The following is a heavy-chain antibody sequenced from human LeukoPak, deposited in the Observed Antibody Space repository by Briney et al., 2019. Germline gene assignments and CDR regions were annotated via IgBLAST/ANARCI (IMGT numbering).Heavy chain of an antibody. J-gene: IGHJ4*02. CDR3: ARGHPAVAMRVFYFDY. V-gene: IGHV4-59*01. D-gene: IGHD5-12*01. Sequence: SETLSLTCTVSGGSISSYYWSWIRQPPGKGLEWIGYIYYSGSTNYNPSLKSRVTISVDTSKNQFSLKLSSVTAADTAVYYCARGHPAVAMRVFYFDYWGQGTLVTVSS. CDR2: IYYSGST. CDR1: GGSISSYY.